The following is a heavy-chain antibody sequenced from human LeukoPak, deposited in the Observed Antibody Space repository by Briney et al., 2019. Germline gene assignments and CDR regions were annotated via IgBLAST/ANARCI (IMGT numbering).Heavy chain of an antibody. J-gene: IGHJ2*01. V-gene: IGHV3-53*01. CDR1: GFTVSGNY. D-gene: IGHD5-24*01. Sequence: PGGSLRLSCAVSGFTVSGNYMSWVRQAPGKGLEWVSLIYSGGTTYYADSVKGRFTISRDNSKNTLYLQMNSLRAEDTAVYYCAREGGDGYNFYWYFDLWGRGTLVTVSS. CDR2: IYSGGTT. CDR3: AREGGDGYNFYWYFDL.